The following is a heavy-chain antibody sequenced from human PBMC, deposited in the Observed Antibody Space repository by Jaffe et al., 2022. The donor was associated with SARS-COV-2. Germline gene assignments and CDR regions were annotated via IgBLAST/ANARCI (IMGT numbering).Heavy chain of an antibody. CDR3: AKDHFPNNGRFDAFDI. CDR1: GFTFRNYA. CDR2: IGGSGGDT. D-gene: IGHD2-8*01. Sequence: EVQLLESGGGLVQPGGSLRLSCAASGFTFRNYAMSWVRQAPEKGLEWVSSIGGSGGDTHYADSVKGRITISRDNSKSTLYLQVNSLRAEDTAIYYCAKDHFPNNGRFDAFDIWGQGTMVTVSS. V-gene: IGHV3-23*01. J-gene: IGHJ3*02.